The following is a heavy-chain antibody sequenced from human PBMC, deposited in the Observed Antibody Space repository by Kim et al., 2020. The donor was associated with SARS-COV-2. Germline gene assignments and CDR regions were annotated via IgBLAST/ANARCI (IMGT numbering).Heavy chain of an antibody. J-gene: IGHJ4*02. D-gene: IGHD3-3*01. CDR1: GFTFSSYA. CDR2: ISGSGGST. Sequence: GGSLRLSCAASGFTFSSYAMSWVRQAPGKGLEWVSAISGSGGSTYYADSVKGRFTISRDNSKNTLYLQMNSLRAEDTAVYYCAKARYAYDFWSGTTFFDYWGQGTLVTVSS. CDR3: AKARYAYDFWSGTTFFDY. V-gene: IGHV3-23*01.